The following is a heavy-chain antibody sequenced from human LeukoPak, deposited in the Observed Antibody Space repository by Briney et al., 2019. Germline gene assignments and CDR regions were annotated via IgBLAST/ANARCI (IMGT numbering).Heavy chain of an antibody. V-gene: IGHV3-49*04. CDR2: IRSKTYGGAA. Sequence: GRSLRLSCAASGFTFRDYAMSWVRQAPGKGLEWVGFIRSKTYGGAADYGASVRGRFTIYRDDSKSIAYLQMNSLELEDTAVYYCTRLGIAILGRDPVEYWGQGTLVPVSS. J-gene: IGHJ1*01. CDR1: GFTFRDYA. D-gene: IGHD2-21*01. CDR3: TRLGIAILGRDPVEY.